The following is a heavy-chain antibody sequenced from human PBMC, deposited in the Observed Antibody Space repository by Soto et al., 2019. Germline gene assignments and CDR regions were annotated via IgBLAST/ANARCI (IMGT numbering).Heavy chain of an antibody. CDR2: MSGSGDAI. CDR3: VRGNFYYGMDA. J-gene: IGHJ6*02. CDR1: GVTFRDYY. V-gene: IGHV3-11*01. Sequence: PGGALGLCCPTSGVTFRDYYMTWVRQAPGKGLEWISYMSGSGDAIYYADSVKGRFTISRDNAKNSLHLEMNSLRVEDTAMYYCVRGNFYYGMDAWGQGTTVTVSS.